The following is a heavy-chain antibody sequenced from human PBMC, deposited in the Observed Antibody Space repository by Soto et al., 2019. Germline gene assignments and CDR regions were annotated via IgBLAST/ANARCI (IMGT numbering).Heavy chain of an antibody. Sequence: GGSLRLSCAASGFTFDDYAMHWVRQAPGKGLEWVSGINWNSVTIDYADSVKGRFTISRDNGKNSLYLQMNSLRAEDTAFYYCAKDSTNWDAEYFSHWGQGTLVTVSS. D-gene: IGHD7-27*01. CDR3: AKDSTNWDAEYFSH. CDR2: INWNSVTI. CDR1: GFTFDDYA. V-gene: IGHV3-9*01. J-gene: IGHJ1*01.